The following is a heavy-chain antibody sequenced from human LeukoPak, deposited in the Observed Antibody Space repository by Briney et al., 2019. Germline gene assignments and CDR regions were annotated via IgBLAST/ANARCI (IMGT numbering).Heavy chain of an antibody. V-gene: IGHV4-59*01. CDR1: GGSISSYY. D-gene: IGHD5-24*01. Sequence: SETLSLTCTVSGGSISSYYWSWIRQPPGKGLEWLGYIYYSGSTNYNPSLKSRVTISVDTSKNQFSLKLSSVTAADTAVYYCARMGYYYYGMDVWGQGTTVTVSS. CDR2: IYYSGST. CDR3: ARMGYYYYGMDV. J-gene: IGHJ6*02.